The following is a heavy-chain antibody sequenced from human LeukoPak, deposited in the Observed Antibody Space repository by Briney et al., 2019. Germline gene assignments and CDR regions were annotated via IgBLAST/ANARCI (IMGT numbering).Heavy chain of an antibody. CDR1: GFTFSGYG. CDR2: ISYDGSHK. V-gene: IGHV3-30*18. D-gene: IGHD2-21*02. CDR3: AKGSDYAFDM. J-gene: IGHJ3*02. Sequence: PGGSLRLSCAASGFTFSGYGIHWVRQAPGKGLEWVAVISYDGSHKYFADSVKGRFTISRDNAKNTLYLQMNSLRIEDTAVYYCAKGSDYAFDMWAKGQWSPSLQ.